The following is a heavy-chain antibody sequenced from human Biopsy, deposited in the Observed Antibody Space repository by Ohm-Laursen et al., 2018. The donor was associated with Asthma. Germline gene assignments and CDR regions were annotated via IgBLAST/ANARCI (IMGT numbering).Heavy chain of an antibody. CDR3: ARIYDYWSGHYGFDP. V-gene: IGHV4-30-2*01. J-gene: IGHJ5*02. Sequence: QTLSLPCAVSGVSVGTLGYSWTWLRQTPGRGLEWIGYLDHSGTTYYNPSLRSRVAILEDKSRNQFSLNLKSVTAADTAVYYCARIYDYWSGHYGFDPWGQGTLVTVPS. CDR1: GVSVGTLGYS. D-gene: IGHD3-3*01. CDR2: LDHSGTT.